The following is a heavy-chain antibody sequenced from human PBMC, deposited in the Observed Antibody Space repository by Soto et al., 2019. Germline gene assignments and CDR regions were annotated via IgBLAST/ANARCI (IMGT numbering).Heavy chain of an antibody. V-gene: IGHV3-48*01. Sequence: EPQLVESGGGLVQPGGSLRLSCAASGFTFSFYTMNWVRQTPGNGLEWLAYISRGGSSIYYADSVKGRFTVSRDNANNSLSLQLNSLRREDTAVYYCVREGGDLRGSGVFDYWGQGTLVTVSS. CDR1: GFTFSFYT. J-gene: IGHJ4*02. CDR2: ISRGGSSI. CDR3: VREGGDLRGSGVFDY. D-gene: IGHD6-19*01.